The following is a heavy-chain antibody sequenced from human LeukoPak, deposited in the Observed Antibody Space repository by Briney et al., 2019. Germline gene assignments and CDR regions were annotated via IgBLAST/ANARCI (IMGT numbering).Heavy chain of an antibody. Sequence: SVKVSCKTSGGTFSSYAISWVRQAPGQGLEWMGGIIPIFGTANYAQKFQGRVTITADKSTSTAYMELSSLRSEDTAVYYCARDGDYDILTGYYKGFDYWGQGTLVTVSS. J-gene: IGHJ4*02. CDR1: GGTFSSYA. D-gene: IGHD3-9*01. V-gene: IGHV1-69*06. CDR2: IIPIFGTA. CDR3: ARDGDYDILTGYYKGFDY.